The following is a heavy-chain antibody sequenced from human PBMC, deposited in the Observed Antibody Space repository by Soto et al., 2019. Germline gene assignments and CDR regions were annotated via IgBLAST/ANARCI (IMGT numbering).Heavy chain of an antibody. D-gene: IGHD4-17*01. CDR2: ISGSGGST. CDR3: AADYGGNTFPLYNWFDP. Sequence: AGGSLRLSCAASDFTFSSYAMSWVRQAPGKGLEWVSSISGSGGSTYYADSVKGRSTISRDNSKNTLYLEMNSLRAEDTAVYYCAADYGGNTFPLYNWFDPWGQGTLVTVSS. CDR1: DFTFSSYA. J-gene: IGHJ5*02. V-gene: IGHV3-23*01.